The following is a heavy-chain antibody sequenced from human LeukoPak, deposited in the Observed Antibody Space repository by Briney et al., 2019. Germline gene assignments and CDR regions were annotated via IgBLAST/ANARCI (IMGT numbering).Heavy chain of an antibody. CDR1: GYSFTSYW. Sequence: GESLKISCKGSGYSFTSYWIGWVRQMPGKGLEWMGIIYPGDSDTRYSPSFQGQVTISADKSISTAYLQWSSLKASDTAMYYCARHLGGYYGSGSYYNGGEFDPWGQGTLVTVSS. CDR3: ARHLGGYYGSGSYYNGGEFDP. J-gene: IGHJ5*02. V-gene: IGHV5-51*01. CDR2: IYPGDSDT. D-gene: IGHD3-10*01.